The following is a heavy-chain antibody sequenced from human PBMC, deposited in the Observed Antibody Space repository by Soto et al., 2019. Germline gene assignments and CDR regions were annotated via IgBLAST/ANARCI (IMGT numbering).Heavy chain of an antibody. V-gene: IGHV1-2*04. CDR1: GYTFTGYY. CDR3: ARGLKGITMVRGAVARYYGMDV. Sequence: ASVKVSCKASGYTFTGYYMHWVRQAPGQGLEWMGWINPNSGGTNYAQKFQGWVTMTRDTSISTAYMELSRLRSDDTAVYYCARGLKGITMVRGAVARYYGMDVWGQGTTVTVSS. D-gene: IGHD3-10*01. J-gene: IGHJ6*02. CDR2: INPNSGGT.